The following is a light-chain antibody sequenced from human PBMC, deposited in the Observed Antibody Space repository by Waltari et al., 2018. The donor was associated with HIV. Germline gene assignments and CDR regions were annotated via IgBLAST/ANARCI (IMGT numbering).Light chain of an antibody. Sequence: EIVMTQSPATLSVSPGERATLSCRASQSVSSNLAWYHQNTGQAPRLLIYGASTRATGTPARFSGSGSGTDCTLTISSLQSEDCAVYYCQQYNNWPRTFGQGTKLEIK. V-gene: IGKV3D-15*01. CDR2: GAS. CDR1: QSVSSN. CDR3: QQYNNWPRT. J-gene: IGKJ2*01.